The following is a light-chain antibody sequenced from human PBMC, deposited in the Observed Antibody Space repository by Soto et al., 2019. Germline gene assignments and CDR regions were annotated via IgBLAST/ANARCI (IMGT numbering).Light chain of an antibody. J-gene: IGKJ2*01. V-gene: IGKV3-20*01. CDR3: QQYGSSLYT. Sequence: ETVLTQSPGTLSLSPGERATLSCRASQSVSSSYLAWYQQKPGPAPRLLIYGASIRATGIPDRFSGSGSGTDFTRTISRLEPEDFAVYYCQQYGSSLYTFGQGTKLEIK. CDR2: GAS. CDR1: QSVSSSY.